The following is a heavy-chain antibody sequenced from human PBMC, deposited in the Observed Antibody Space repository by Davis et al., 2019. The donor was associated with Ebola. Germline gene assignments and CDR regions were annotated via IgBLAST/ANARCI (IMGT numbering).Heavy chain of an antibody. V-gene: IGHV1-18*01. CDR2: ISAYNGNT. CDR1: GYTFTSYG. J-gene: IGHJ4*02. CDR3: ARSVTMIVVDTHFDY. D-gene: IGHD3-22*01. Sequence: ASVKVSCKASGYTFTSYGISWVRQAPGQGLEWMGWISAYNGNTNYAQKLQGRVTMTTDTSTSTAYMELRSLRSDDTAVYYCARSVTMIVVDTHFDYWGQGTLVTVSS.